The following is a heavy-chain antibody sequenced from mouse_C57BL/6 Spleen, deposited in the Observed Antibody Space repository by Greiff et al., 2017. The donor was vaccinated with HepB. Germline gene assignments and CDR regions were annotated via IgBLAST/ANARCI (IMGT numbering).Heavy chain of an antibody. D-gene: IGHD2-4*01. CDR3: ARSGYDYDDGAYAMDY. Sequence: QVHVKQPGAELVKPGASVKLSCKASGYTFTSYWMHWVKQRPGRGLEWIGRIDPNSGGTKYNEKFKSKATLTVDKPSSTAYMQLSSLTSEDSAVYYCARSGYDYDDGAYAMDYWGQGTSVTVSS. CDR2: IDPNSGGT. CDR1: GYTFTSYW. J-gene: IGHJ4*01. V-gene: IGHV1-72*01.